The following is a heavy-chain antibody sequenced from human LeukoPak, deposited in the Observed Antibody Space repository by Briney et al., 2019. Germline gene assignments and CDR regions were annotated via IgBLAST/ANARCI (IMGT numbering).Heavy chain of an antibody. CDR2: ISAYNGNT. D-gene: IGHD3-16*02. Sequence: ASVKVSCKASGYTFTSYGISWVRQAPGQGLEWMGWISAYNGNTNYAQKFQGRVTMTRDTSISTAYMELSRLRSDDTAVYYCARESAPIPPLDWLSWNNWFDPWGQGTLVTVSS. J-gene: IGHJ5*02. V-gene: IGHV1-18*01. CDR1: GYTFTSYG. CDR3: ARESAPIPPLDWLSWNNWFDP.